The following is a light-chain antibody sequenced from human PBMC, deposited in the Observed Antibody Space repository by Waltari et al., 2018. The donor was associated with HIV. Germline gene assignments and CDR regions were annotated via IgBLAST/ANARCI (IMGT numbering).Light chain of an antibody. CDR3: CSYAGSSNWV. CDR1: SSDVGSYNL. CDR2: EDI. Sequence: QSALTQPASVSGSPGQSITISCTGSSSDVGSYNLVSWYQQHPGKAPKLMMYEDINRPSGFSNRFSGSKSGNTASLTISGLQAEDEADYYCCSYAGSSNWVFGGGTKVTVL. V-gene: IGLV2-23*01. J-gene: IGLJ3*02.